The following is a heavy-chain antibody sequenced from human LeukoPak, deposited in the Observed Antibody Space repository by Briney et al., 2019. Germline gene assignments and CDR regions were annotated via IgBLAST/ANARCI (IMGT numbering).Heavy chain of an antibody. CDR3: GRAVYSGSDLGY. Sequence: QTGGSLRLSYAASGFTFSNYWMHWVIQASGKWLGWVSRINIDGSSTSHTHCLKGRSTIHRDHARNTLSMRMDRLRAEDTAVYYCGRAVYSGSDLGYWGQGTLVTVSS. CDR1: GFTFSNYW. CDR2: INIDGSST. V-gene: IGHV3-74*01. D-gene: IGHD1-26*01. J-gene: IGHJ4*02.